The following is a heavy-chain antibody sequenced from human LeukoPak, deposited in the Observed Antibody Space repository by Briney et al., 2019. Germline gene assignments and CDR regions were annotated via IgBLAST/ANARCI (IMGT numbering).Heavy chain of an antibody. CDR3: ARGPIFYDYVWGSYRYNWFGP. CDR1: GGSFSGYY. V-gene: IGHV4-34*01. Sequence: SETLSLTCAVYGGSFSGYYWSWIRQPPGKGLEWIGEINHSGSTNYNPSLKSRVTISVDTSKNQFSLKLSSVTAADTAVYYCARGPIFYDYVWGSYRYNWFGPWGQGTLVTVSS. CDR2: INHSGST. J-gene: IGHJ5*02. D-gene: IGHD3-16*02.